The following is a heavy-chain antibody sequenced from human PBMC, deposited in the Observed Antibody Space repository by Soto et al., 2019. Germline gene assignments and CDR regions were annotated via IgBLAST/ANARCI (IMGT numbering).Heavy chain of an antibody. D-gene: IGHD3-10*01. CDR1: GGAFSSYA. J-gene: IGHJ6*02. CDR3: ARGDYYGSGSYYYYYYGMDV. CDR2: IIPIFGTA. Sequence: PAKPSSKASGGAFSSYAICWVRQATGQGLEWMGGIIPIFGTANYAQKFQGRVTITADESTSTAYMELSSLRSEDTAVYYCARGDYYGSGSYYYYYYGMDVWGQGTTVTVSS. V-gene: IGHV1-69*13.